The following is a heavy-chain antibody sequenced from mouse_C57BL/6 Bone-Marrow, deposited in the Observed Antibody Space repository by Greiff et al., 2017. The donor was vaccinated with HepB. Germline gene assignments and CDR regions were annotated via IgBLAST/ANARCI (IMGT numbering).Heavy chain of an antibody. Sequence: QVQLQQPGAELVKPGASVKLSCKASGYTFTSYWMHWVKQRPGQGLEWIGMIHPNSGSTNYNEKFKSKATLTVDKTSSTAYMQHSSLTSEDSAVYYCARAPLITTVVAKDDWGQGTTLTVSS. CDR1: GYTFTSYW. J-gene: IGHJ2*01. V-gene: IGHV1-64*01. CDR2: IHPNSGST. CDR3: ARAPLITTVVAKDD. D-gene: IGHD1-1*01.